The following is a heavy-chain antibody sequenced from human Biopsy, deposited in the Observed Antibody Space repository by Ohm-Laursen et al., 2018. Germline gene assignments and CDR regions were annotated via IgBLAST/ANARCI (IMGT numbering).Heavy chain of an antibody. J-gene: IGHJ3*02. V-gene: IGHV3-21*01. CDR1: GESFNGYY. CDR2: ISSGSSYI. D-gene: IGHD1-1*01. Sequence: GTLSLTCAVYGESFNGYYWSWIRQAPGKGLEWVSSISSGSSYIYYADSVKGRLTISRDNAKKSLYLQMNSLRAEDTAMYYCARPTNARAGGAPFDIWGQGTMVTVSS. CDR3: ARPTNARAGGAPFDI.